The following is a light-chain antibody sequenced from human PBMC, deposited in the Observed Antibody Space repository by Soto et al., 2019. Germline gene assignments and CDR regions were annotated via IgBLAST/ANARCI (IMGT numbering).Light chain of an antibody. CDR1: QSISMW. Sequence: DVQMTQSPSTLSASVGDSVTITCRASQSISMWLAWYQQKAGKAPNLLIYKASSLEGGVPSRFSGSGSGTEFTLTISSLQSDDFATYYCQQYNHYQWMFGQGTKVEV. V-gene: IGKV1-5*03. CDR3: QQYNHYQWM. J-gene: IGKJ1*01. CDR2: KAS.